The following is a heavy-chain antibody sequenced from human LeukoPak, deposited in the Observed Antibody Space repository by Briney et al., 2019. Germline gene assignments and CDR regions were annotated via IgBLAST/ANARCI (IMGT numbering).Heavy chain of an antibody. V-gene: IGHV4-4*07. CDR1: GGSISSYY. D-gene: IGHD2-2*01. Sequence: SETLSLTCTVSGGSISSYYWSWIRQPAGKGLEWIGRIYTSGSTNYNPSLKSRVTMSVDTSKNQFSLKLSSVTAADTAVYYCARVATGGVVPAASNWFDPWGQGTLVTVSS. CDR3: ARVATGGVVPAASNWFDP. J-gene: IGHJ5*02. CDR2: IYTSGST.